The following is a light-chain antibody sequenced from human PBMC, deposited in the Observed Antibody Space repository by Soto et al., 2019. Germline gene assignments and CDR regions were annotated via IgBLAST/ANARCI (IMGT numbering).Light chain of an antibody. Sequence: QSVLTQPASVSGSPGQSITISCTGTSSDVGGYNYVSWYQHHPGKAPKLIIYDVSNRPSGVSNRFSGSKSGNTASLTISRLQPEDEADYYCSSYTTSNTRQIVFGTGTKLTVL. CDR2: DVS. J-gene: IGLJ1*01. V-gene: IGLV2-14*03. CDR1: SSDVGGYNY. CDR3: SSYTTSNTRQIV.